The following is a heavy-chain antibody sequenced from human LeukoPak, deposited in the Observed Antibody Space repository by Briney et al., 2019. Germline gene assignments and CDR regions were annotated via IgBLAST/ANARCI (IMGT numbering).Heavy chain of an antibody. V-gene: IGHV3-23*01. CDR1: GFTFSSYA. CDR3: AKEXREYCSSXSCPNWLDP. D-gene: IGHD2-2*01. J-gene: IGHJ5*02. CDR2: VSASCGGT. Sequence: PGGALRLSCAASGFTFSSYAMSWVRQAPGKGLELVSAVSASCGGTYYADSVKGRFTICRENAKNTRHRQMNSLRAEDTAVYPCAKEXREYCSSXSCPNWLDPWGQGTLVTVSS.